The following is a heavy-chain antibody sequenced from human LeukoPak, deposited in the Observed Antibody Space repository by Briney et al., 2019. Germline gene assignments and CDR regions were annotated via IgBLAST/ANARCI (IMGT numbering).Heavy chain of an antibody. CDR1: GFTFSSYW. V-gene: IGHV3-7*01. CDR2: IKQDGSEK. D-gene: IGHD2-2*01. J-gene: IGHJ6*02. Sequence: GGSLRLSCAASGFTFSSYWMSWVRQAPGKGLEWVANIKQDGSEKYYVDSVKGRFTISRDNAKNSLYLQMNSLRAEDTAVYYCARDLRYCSSTSCSRYYYYYYGMDVWGQGTTVTVSS. CDR3: ARDLRYCSSTSCSRYYYYYYGMDV.